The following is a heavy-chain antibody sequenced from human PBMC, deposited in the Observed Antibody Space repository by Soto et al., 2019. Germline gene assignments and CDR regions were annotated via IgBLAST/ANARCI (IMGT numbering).Heavy chain of an antibody. CDR3: ARQTPISSGWVAPGAFEI. V-gene: IGHV4-59*08. CDR1: GGSISSYY. CDR2: IYYSGST. D-gene: IGHD6-19*01. Sequence: QVQLQESGPGLVKPSETLSLTCTVSGGSISSYYWSWIRQPPGKGLEWIGYIYYSGSTNYNPSLKRSVTISVDTTKNHCSLKLSSGTAADTAVYYCARQTPISSGWVAPGAFEIWGQGTMVTVSA. J-gene: IGHJ3*02.